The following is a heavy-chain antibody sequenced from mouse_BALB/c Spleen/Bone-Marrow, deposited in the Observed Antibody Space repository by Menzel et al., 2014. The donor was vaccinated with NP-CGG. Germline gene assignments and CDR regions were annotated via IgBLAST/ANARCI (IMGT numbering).Heavy chain of an antibody. CDR1: GYTFTRYT. CDR2: INPSSAYT. Sequence: AQGVESGAELARPGASVKMSCQAFGYTFTRYTMHWEKQRPGQGLEWIGYINPSSAYTNYNQKLKDKATLTADKSSSTAYMQLSSLTSEDSAVYYCTIRYYAMDYWGQGTSVTVSS. D-gene: IGHD1-1*01. V-gene: IGHV1-4*01. CDR3: TIRYYAMDY. J-gene: IGHJ4*01.